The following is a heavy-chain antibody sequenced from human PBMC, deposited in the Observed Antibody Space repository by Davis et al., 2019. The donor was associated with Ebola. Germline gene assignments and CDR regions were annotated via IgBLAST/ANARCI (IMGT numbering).Heavy chain of an antibody. CDR2: INSDGSST. CDR3: AKRRSGITMVRNGMDV. D-gene: IGHD3-10*01. CDR1: GFTFRSSC. Sequence: PGGSLRLSCAASGFTFRSSCMHWVRQAPGKGLVWVSRINSDGSSTSYADTVKGRFTISRDNAKNTLYLQMNGLRAEDTAVYYCAKRRSGITMVRNGMDVWGQGTTVTVSS. J-gene: IGHJ6*02. V-gene: IGHV3-74*01.